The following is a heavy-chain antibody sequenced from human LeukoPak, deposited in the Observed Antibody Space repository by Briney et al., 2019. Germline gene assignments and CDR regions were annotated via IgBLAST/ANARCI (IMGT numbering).Heavy chain of an antibody. CDR3: ARLVNWGPLGDY. D-gene: IGHD3-16*01. J-gene: IGHJ4*02. Sequence: SVKVSCAASGGSFSSNTLSWVRQAPGQGLEWMGGIIANLGTPNYAQKFQGRVTVTADESTSTGYLELDSLRSDDTAVYYCARLVNWGPLGDYWGQGTLVTVSS. CDR2: IIANLGTP. CDR1: GGSFSSNT. V-gene: IGHV1-69*13.